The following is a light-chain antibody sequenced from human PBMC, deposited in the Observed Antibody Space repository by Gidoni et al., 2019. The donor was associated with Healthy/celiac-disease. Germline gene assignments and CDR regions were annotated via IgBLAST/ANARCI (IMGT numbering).Light chain of an antibody. CDR3: QQYDNLPIT. CDR1: QDISNY. Sequence: DIQMTQSPSSLSASVGDRVTITCQASQDISNYLTWYQQKPGKAPTLLIYDASNLETGVPSRLSGSGSGTDVTFTISSLQPEDIATYYWQQYDNLPITFGQGTRLEIK. V-gene: IGKV1-33*01. CDR2: DAS. J-gene: IGKJ5*01.